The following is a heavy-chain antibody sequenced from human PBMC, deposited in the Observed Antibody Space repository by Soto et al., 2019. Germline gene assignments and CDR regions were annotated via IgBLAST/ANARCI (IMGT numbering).Heavy chain of an antibody. CDR2: IIPIVGAA. Sequence: QVQLVQSGAEVKRPGSSVKVSCKASGGTFGTYVIAWVRQAPGQGLEWMGGIIPIVGAANSPHKFQGRLTLTADESTSTVFMELTNLRSEDTAFYFCARGPGFLDEQCGGWFASWCQGTLVTVSS. V-gene: IGHV1-69*01. J-gene: IGHJ5*01. CDR3: ARGPGFLDEQCGGWFAS. CDR1: GGTFGTYV. D-gene: IGHD3-9*01.